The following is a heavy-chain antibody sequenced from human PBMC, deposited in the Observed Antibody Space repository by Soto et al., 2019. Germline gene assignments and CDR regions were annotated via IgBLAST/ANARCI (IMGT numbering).Heavy chain of an antibody. V-gene: IGHV1-3*01. D-gene: IGHD1-1*01. CDR3: ARGKGMEENYYYYGMDV. CDR1: GYTFSTYA. Sequence: ASVKVSCKASGYTFSTYALHCVRQAPGQGLEWMGWINGGNGHTRYSQKFKDRVTISRDTPASTAYMELSGLRSEDTAVYYCARGKGMEENYYYYGMDVWGQGTTVTVSS. CDR2: INGGNGHT. J-gene: IGHJ6*02.